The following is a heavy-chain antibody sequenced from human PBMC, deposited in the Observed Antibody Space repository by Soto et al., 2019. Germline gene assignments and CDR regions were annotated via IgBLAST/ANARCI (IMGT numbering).Heavy chain of an antibody. J-gene: IGHJ4*02. V-gene: IGHV1-18*01. Sequence: ASVKVSCKTSGYTFTNQGISWVRQAPGQGLQWVGWISTFHGNTDYAQNFQGRVTLTTDTSTSTAYMELRSLRSDDTAVYYCARDPHLSSWRKIDSWGQGTLVTSPQ. CDR1: GYTFTNQG. CDR3: ARDPHLSSWRKIDS. D-gene: IGHD6-13*01. CDR2: ISTFHGNT.